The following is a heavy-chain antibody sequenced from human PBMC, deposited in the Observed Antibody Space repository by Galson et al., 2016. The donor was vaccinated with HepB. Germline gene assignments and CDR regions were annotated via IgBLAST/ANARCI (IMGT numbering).Heavy chain of an antibody. CDR1: GFSISTYT. Sequence: LRLSCAASGFSISTYTMNWVRQAPGKGLEWISYISSSSAYVDYADSVKGRFTISRENAKNSLYLQMNSLRAEDTAVYYCARDRSRFSSGYYTGARDVFAIWGQGTLVTVSS. J-gene: IGHJ4*02. CDR2: ISSSSAYV. CDR3: ARDRSRFSSGYYTGARDVFAI. D-gene: IGHD3-3*01. V-gene: IGHV3-21*01.